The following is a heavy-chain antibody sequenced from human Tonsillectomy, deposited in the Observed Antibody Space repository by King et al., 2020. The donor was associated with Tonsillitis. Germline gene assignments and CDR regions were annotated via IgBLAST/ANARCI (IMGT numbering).Heavy chain of an antibody. J-gene: IGHJ4*02. Sequence: ITLKESGPVLVKPPETLTLTCTVSGFSLSNTRMGVIWIRQPPGKALEWLAHIFSIDGRYYNPSLKTRLTISKATSRSQVVLTMTNMDTVDTATYYCARVKWIEDATMFGGVIVKYLYYWGQGAPVTVSS. V-gene: IGHV2-26*01. CDR3: ARVKWIEDATMFGGVIVKYLYY. CDR2: IFSIDGR. D-gene: IGHD3-16*02. CDR1: GFSLSNTRMG.